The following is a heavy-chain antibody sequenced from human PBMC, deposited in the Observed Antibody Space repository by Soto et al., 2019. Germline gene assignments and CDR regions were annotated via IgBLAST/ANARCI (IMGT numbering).Heavy chain of an antibody. CDR2: ISSSSSTI. CDR1: GFTFSSYS. D-gene: IGHD6-13*01. CDR3: ARVVEQQLDPHGMDV. Sequence: GGSLRLSCAASGFTFSSYSMNWVRQAPGKGLEWVSYISSSSSTIYYADSVKGRFTISRDNAKNSLYLQMNSLRDEDTAVYYCARVVEQQLDPHGMDVWGQGTTVTVSS. V-gene: IGHV3-48*02. J-gene: IGHJ6*02.